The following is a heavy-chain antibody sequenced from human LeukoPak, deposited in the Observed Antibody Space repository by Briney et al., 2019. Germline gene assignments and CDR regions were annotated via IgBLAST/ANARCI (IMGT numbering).Heavy chain of an antibody. CDR2: ISGSGGST. CDR3: AKAIGNYYFDY. Sequence: GGSLRLSCAASGFSLSTYWMSWVRQAPGKGLEWVSAISGSGGSTYFADSVKGRFTISRDNSKNTLYLQMNSLRAEDTAVYYCAKAIGNYYFDYWGQGTLVTVSS. D-gene: IGHD1-7*01. CDR1: GFSLSTYW. V-gene: IGHV3-23*01. J-gene: IGHJ4*02.